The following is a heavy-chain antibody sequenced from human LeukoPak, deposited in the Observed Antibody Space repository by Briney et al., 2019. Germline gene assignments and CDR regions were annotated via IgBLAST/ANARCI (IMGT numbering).Heavy chain of an antibody. CDR2: IWYDGSNK. CDR1: GFTFSSYG. CDR3: ARDGNVASTYYYYYYGMDV. D-gene: IGHD1-1*01. Sequence: GGSLRLSCAASGFTFSSYGMHWVRQAPGMGLEWVAVIWYDGSNKYYADSVKGRFTISRDNSKNTLYLQMNSLRAEDTAVYYCARDGNVASTYYYYYYGMDVWGQGTTVTVSS. J-gene: IGHJ6*02. V-gene: IGHV3-33*01.